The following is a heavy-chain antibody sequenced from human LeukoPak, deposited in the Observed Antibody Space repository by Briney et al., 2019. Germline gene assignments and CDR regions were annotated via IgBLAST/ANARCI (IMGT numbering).Heavy chain of an antibody. Sequence: SGTLSLTCAVSGGSISSSNWWSWVRQPPGKGLEWIGEIYHSGSTNYNPSLKSRVTISVDKSKNQFSLKLSSVTAADTAVYYCARDPMHYDILTGYSQYNWFDPWGQGTLVTVSS. CDR3: ARDPMHYDILTGYSQYNWFDP. V-gene: IGHV4-4*02. J-gene: IGHJ5*02. CDR1: GGSISSSNW. CDR2: IYHSGST. D-gene: IGHD3-9*01.